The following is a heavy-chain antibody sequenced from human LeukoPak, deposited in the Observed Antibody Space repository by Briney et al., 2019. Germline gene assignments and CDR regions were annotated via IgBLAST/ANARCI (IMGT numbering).Heavy chain of an antibody. J-gene: IGHJ4*01. CDR1: GYTFTDYY. V-gene: IGHV1-2*02. CDR2: INPYSGDT. CDR3: ATGADYDDLDLYY. Sequence: GASVKVSCKASGYTFTDYYMHWGRPAPGQGVEWMGWINPYSGDTNYAQKFQGRVTMTRDTTISTAYMELNRLRSDDTAVYYCATGADYDDLDLYYWGEGTLVTVSA. D-gene: IGHD3-16*01.